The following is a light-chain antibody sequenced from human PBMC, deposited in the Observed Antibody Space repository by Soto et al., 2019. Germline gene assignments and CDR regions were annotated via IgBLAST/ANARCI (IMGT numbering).Light chain of an antibody. J-gene: IGKJ1*01. CDR2: ATS. V-gene: IGKV1-39*01. Sequence: DIQMTQSPSSLSASVGDRVTITCRASQSISSYLNWYQQKPGKAPKLLIYATSSLQSGVPSRFSGSGSGTDFTLTISSLQPEDFAAYYCQQSDSTGTWTFGQGTKGDIK. CDR1: QSISSY. CDR3: QQSDSTGTWT.